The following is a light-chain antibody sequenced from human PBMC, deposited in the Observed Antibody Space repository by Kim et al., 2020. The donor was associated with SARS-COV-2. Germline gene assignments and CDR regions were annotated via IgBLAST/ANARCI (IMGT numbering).Light chain of an antibody. CDR1: SSDVGGYNY. V-gene: IGLV2-11*01. Sequence: QSALTQSRSVSGSPGQSVTISCTGTSSDVGGYNYVSWYQQHPGKAPKLIIYDVIGRPSGVPDRFSASKSGNTASLTISGLQAEDEADYYCCSYAGSPPYVFGTGTKVTVL. J-gene: IGLJ1*01. CDR3: CSYAGSPPYV. CDR2: DVI.